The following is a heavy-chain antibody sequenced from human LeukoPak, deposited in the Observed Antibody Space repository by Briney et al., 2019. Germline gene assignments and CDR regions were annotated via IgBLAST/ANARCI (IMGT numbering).Heavy chain of an antibody. Sequence: AGGSLRLSCAASGFTFSSYSMNWVRQAPGKGLEWVSSISSSSSYIYYADSVKGRFTISRDNAKNSLYLQMNSLRAEDTAEYYCARGWPNDAFDIWGQGTMVAVSS. CDR2: ISSSSSYI. CDR1: GFTFSSYS. D-gene: IGHD6-13*01. CDR3: ARGWPNDAFDI. V-gene: IGHV3-21*01. J-gene: IGHJ3*02.